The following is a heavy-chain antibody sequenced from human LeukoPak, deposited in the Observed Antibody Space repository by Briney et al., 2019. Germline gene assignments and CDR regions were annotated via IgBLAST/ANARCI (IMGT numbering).Heavy chain of an antibody. D-gene: IGHD6-19*01. Sequence: GGSLRLSCAASGFSVSSNYMSWVRQAPGKGLEWVSAISGSGGSTYYADSVKGRFTISRDNSKNTLYLQMNSLRAEDTAVYYCAKDHTHSGWYFTTFDYWGQGTLVTVSS. V-gene: IGHV3-23*01. CDR2: ISGSGGST. CDR3: AKDHTHSGWYFTTFDY. CDR1: GFSVSSNY. J-gene: IGHJ4*02.